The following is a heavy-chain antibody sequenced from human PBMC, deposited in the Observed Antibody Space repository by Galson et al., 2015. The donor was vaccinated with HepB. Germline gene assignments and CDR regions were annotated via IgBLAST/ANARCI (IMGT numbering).Heavy chain of an antibody. V-gene: IGHV3-64*04. Sequence: SLRLSCAASGFTFSSYAMHWVRQAPGKGLEYVSAISSNGGSTYYADSVKGRFTISRDNSKITLYLQMNSLRAEDTAVYYCAKDQKIWSGYYYVMDVWGQGTTVTVSS. CDR1: GFTFSSYA. CDR3: AKDQKIWSGYYYVMDV. J-gene: IGHJ6*02. D-gene: IGHD3-3*01. CDR2: ISSNGGST.